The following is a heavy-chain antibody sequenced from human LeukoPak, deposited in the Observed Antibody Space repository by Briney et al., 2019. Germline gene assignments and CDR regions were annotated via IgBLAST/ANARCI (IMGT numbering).Heavy chain of an antibody. CDR2: MNPNSGNT. Sequence: ASVKVSCKASGYTFTSYDINWVRQATGQGLEWMGWMNPNSGNTGYAQKFQGRVTMTEDTSTDTAYMELSSLRSEDTAVYYCATKMWGATTRNWFDPWGQGTLVTVSS. V-gene: IGHV1-8*01. J-gene: IGHJ5*02. CDR1: GYTFTSYD. CDR3: ATKMWGATTRNWFDP. D-gene: IGHD1-26*01.